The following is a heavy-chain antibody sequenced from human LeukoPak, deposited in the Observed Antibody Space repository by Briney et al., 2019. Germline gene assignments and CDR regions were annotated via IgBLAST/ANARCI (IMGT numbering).Heavy chain of an antibody. V-gene: IGHV4-59*11. Sequence: SETLSLTCTVSGGSISSHHWSWIRQPPGKGLEWIGYIYYSGSTNYNPSLKSRVTISVDTSKNQFSLKLSSVTAADTAVYYCAREGSWGFYYWGQGTLVTVSS. J-gene: IGHJ4*02. D-gene: IGHD3-16*01. CDR1: GGSISSHH. CDR3: AREGSWGFYY. CDR2: IYYSGST.